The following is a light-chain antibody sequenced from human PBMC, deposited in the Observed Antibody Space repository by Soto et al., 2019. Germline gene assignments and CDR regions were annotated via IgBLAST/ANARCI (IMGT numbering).Light chain of an antibody. J-gene: IGKJ5*01. CDR3: QQYNNWPPIT. CDR1: QSVSSK. Sequence: EIVMTQSPATLSVSPVERATLSCRSSQSVSSKLAWYQQKPGQAPRLLIYGASTRATDIPARFSGSGSGTEFTLTISSLQSEDFAVYYCQQYNNWPPITFGQGTRRRL. CDR2: GAS. V-gene: IGKV3-15*01.